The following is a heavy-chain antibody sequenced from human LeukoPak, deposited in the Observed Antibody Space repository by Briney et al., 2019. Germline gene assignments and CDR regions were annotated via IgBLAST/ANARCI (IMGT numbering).Heavy chain of an antibody. V-gene: IGHV5-51*01. CDR2: IYPDDSDT. D-gene: IGHD6-19*01. Sequence: GESLKISCKGSGYSFNTYWIGWVRQMPGKGLEWKGIIYPDDSDTRYSPSFQGQVTISADKSISTAYLQWYSLKASDTAMYYCARPPRHNSGWTAIAWGQGTLVTVSS. CDR3: ARPPRHNSGWTAIA. CDR1: GYSFNTYW. J-gene: IGHJ5*02.